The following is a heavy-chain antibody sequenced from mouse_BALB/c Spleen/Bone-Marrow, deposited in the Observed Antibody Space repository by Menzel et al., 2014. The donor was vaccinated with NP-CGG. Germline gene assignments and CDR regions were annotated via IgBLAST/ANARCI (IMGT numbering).Heavy chain of an antibody. J-gene: IGHJ2*01. CDR2: INPGSGST. CDR1: GYAFTDYL. Sequence: QVQLQQSGAELVRPGTSVKVSCKASGYAFTDYLMEWLKQRPGQGLEWIGVINPGSGSTNYSEKFKDKATLTADKSSSTAYMQLSSLTSDDSAVYFCARYDGYSDYWGQGTILTVSS. V-gene: IGHV1-54*01. D-gene: IGHD2-3*01. CDR3: ARYDGYSDY.